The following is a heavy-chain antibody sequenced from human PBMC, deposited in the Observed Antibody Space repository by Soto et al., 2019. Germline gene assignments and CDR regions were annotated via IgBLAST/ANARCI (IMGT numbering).Heavy chain of an antibody. Sequence: QVQLVESGGGLVKPGGSLRLSCAASGFTFSDYYMSWIRQAPWKGLEWVSYISSSGSTIYYADSVKGRFTISRGNAKNSLYLQMNSLRAEDTAVYYCAIEHRYLGYCSGGSCFHNDYWGQGTLVTVSS. CDR3: AIEHRYLGYCSGGSCFHNDY. J-gene: IGHJ4*02. CDR2: ISSSGSTI. D-gene: IGHD2-15*01. CDR1: GFTFSDYY. V-gene: IGHV3-11*01.